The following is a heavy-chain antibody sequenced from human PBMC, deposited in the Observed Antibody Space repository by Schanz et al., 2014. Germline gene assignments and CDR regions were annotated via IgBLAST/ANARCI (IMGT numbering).Heavy chain of an antibody. V-gene: IGHV3-30*18. Sequence: QVQLVESGRSVVQPGRSLRLSCAGSGFSFSDYGMHWVRQAPGRGLEWVAVISYHGSEKYYADSVKGRFTISRDNSKNTLYLQMNSLRTEDTAVYFCAKSYDTSGYSGFDYWGQGTLVTVSS. CDR1: GFSFSDYG. CDR2: ISYHGSEK. J-gene: IGHJ4*02. D-gene: IGHD3-22*01. CDR3: AKSYDTSGYSGFDY.